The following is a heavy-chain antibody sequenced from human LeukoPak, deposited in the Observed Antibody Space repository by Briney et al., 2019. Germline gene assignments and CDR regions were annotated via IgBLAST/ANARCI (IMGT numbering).Heavy chain of an antibody. CDR2: IKQDGSEK. CDR1: GFTFSSYW. D-gene: IGHD1-1*01. J-gene: IGHJ3*02. Sequence: GGSLRLSCAASGFTFSSYWMSWVRQAPGKGLEWVANIKQDGSEKYYVDSVKGRFTISRDNSKNTLYLLMNSLRAEDTAVYYCANDLRWGSFDIRGQGTLVTVSS. CDR3: ANDLRWGSFDI. V-gene: IGHV3-7*03.